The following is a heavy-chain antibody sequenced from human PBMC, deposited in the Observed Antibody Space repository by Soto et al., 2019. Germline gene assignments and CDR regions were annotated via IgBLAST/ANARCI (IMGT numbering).Heavy chain of an antibody. CDR2: IYYSGST. J-gene: IGHJ4*02. V-gene: IGHV4-59*01. Sequence: SETLSLTCTVSGGSISSYYWSWIRQPPGKGLEWIGYIYYSGSTNYNPSLKSRVTISVDTSKNQFSLKLSSVTAADTAVYYCARGGDYYGSGSYYSAGLIHYWGQGTLVTVSS. D-gene: IGHD3-10*01. CDR1: GGSISSYY. CDR3: ARGGDYYGSGSYYSAGLIHY.